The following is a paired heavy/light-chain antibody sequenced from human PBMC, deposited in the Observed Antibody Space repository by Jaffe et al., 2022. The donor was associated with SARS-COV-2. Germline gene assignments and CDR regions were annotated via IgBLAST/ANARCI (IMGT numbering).Light chain of an antibody. J-gene: IGLJ1*01. CDR2: GVT. CDR3: TSHKPYGPYF. Sequence: QSAPTQPASVSGSPGQSITISCTGTSSDVGSYNLVSWYQQHPGKVPKLMIFGVTNRPSGIPDRFSGSKSGNTASLTISGLQPEDEADYYCTSHKPYGPYFFGTGTKVTVL. V-gene: IGLV2-14*02. CDR1: SSDVGSYNL.
Heavy chain of an antibody. CDR1: GYTFTNYL. CDR3: AREKEGDAGFHP. D-gene: IGHD2-2*01. CDR2: IFGDSGNT. V-gene: IGHV1-3*01. Sequence: QVQLVQSGAEVKKPGASVKISCKASGYTFTNYLIQWVRQAPGQEPEWMGWIFGDSGNTKYSQNFQGRLTITRDTSATTAYMELSSLRSEDTAIYFCAREKEGDAGFHPWGQGTLVTVSS. J-gene: IGHJ5*02.